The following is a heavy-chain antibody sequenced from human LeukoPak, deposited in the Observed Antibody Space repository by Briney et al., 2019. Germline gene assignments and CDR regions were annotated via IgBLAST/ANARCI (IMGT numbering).Heavy chain of an antibody. CDR1: GFTFSSYG. D-gene: IGHD3-22*01. V-gene: IGHV3-33*06. Sequence: PGGSLRLSCAASGFTFSSYGMHWVRQAPGKGLEWVAVIWYDGSNKYYADSVKGRFTISRDNSKNTLYLQMNSLRAEDTAVYYCAKGEVDDSSGADAFDIWGQGTMVTVSS. CDR2: IWYDGSNK. J-gene: IGHJ3*02. CDR3: AKGEVDDSSGADAFDI.